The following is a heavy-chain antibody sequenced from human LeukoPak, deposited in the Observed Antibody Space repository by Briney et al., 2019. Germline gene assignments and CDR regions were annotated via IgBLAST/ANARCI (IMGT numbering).Heavy chain of an antibody. J-gene: IGHJ4*02. CDR2: ISSSRDYI. Sequence: GGSLRLSCAASGFTFITYTMDWVRQAPGKGLEWVSSISSSRDYIYYADSVKGRFTISRDNAKNSLYLQMNSLRAEDTALYYCANSYYGSGSYYEVTDYWGQGTLVTVSS. CDR1: GFTFITYT. CDR3: ANSYYGSGSYYEVTDY. V-gene: IGHV3-21*04. D-gene: IGHD3-10*01.